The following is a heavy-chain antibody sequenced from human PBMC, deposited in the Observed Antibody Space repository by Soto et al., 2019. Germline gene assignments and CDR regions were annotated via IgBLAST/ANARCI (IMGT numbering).Heavy chain of an antibody. CDR1: RFTFSSYA. J-gene: IGHJ4*02. Sequence: GGSLRLSCAASRFTFSSYAMHWVRQAPGKGLEWVAVISYDGRQKHYVDSVKGRFSISRDESDNTLYLQMNSLRPEDTAVYYCAKGGYFDTYYFDHWGQGTLVTVSS. V-gene: IGHV3-30*04. CDR2: ISYDGRQK. CDR3: AKGGYFDTYYFDH. D-gene: IGHD3-9*01.